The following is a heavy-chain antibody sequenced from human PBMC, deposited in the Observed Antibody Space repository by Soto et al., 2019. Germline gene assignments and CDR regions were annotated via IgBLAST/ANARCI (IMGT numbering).Heavy chain of an antibody. CDR2: IGESGTAT. V-gene: IGHV3-23*01. Sequence: EVQLLESGGGLVQPGGSLRLSCAASGFTFSSYAMKWVRQAPGKGLEWVSLIGESGTATYYADSVKGRVTISRDNSGNTLFLEMYSLRAEDTAVYYCARYIPGVRYYGMDVWGPGTTVTVSS. CDR3: ARYIPGVRYYGMDV. J-gene: IGHJ6*02. CDR1: GFTFSSYA. D-gene: IGHD2-2*01.